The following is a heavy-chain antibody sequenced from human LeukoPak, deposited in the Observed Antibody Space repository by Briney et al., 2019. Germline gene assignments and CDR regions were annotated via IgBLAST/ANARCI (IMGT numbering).Heavy chain of an antibody. V-gene: IGHV4-39*01. J-gene: IGHJ3*02. CDR1: GGSVSSSSYY. D-gene: IGHD5-18*01. CDR3: ARLSLGLGYNAFDI. CDR2: IYYSGST. Sequence: PSETLSLTCTVSGGSVSSSSYYWGWIRQPPGKGLEWIGSIYYSGSTYYNPSLKSRVTISVDTSKNQFSLKLSSVTAADTAVYYCARLSLGLGYNAFDIWGQGTMVTVSS.